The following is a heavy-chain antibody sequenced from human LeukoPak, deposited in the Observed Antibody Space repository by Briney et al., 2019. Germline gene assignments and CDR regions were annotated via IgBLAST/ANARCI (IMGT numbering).Heavy chain of an antibody. Sequence: QPGGSLRLSCGASGFTFSRNVIHWARQAPGKGLEWVAFIRQDGRDKNYADSVKGRFIISRDNSKNTLYLQMSSLRAEDTAVYYCAKDRSDTWSFDYWGQGTLVTVSS. J-gene: IGHJ4*02. CDR1: GFTFSRNV. D-gene: IGHD2-15*01. CDR2: IRQDGRDK. CDR3: AKDRSDTWSFDY. V-gene: IGHV3-30*02.